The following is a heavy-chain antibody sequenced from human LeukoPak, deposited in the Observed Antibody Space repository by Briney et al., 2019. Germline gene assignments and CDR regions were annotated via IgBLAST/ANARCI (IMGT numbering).Heavy chain of an antibody. Sequence: GGSLRLSCAASGFTFSSYWMHWVRQAPGKGLVWVSRTNSDGSTTSYADSVKGRFTISRDNAKNTLYLQMNSLRAEDTAVYYCATELREGYWGQGTLVTVSS. CDR1: GFTFSSYW. J-gene: IGHJ4*02. V-gene: IGHV3-74*01. CDR3: ATELREGY. CDR2: TNSDGSTT. D-gene: IGHD1-26*01.